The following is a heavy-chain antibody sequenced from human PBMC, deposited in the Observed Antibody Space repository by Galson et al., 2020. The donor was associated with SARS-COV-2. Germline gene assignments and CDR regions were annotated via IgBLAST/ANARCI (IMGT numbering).Heavy chain of an antibody. CDR1: GFTVSSNY. Sequence: TGGSLRLSCAASGFTVSSNYMSWVRQAPGKGLEWVSVIYSGGSTYYADSVKGRFTISRDNSKNTLYLQMNSLRAEDTAVYYCARGSGYSYGPVWGQGTTVTVSS. CDR3: ARGSGYSYGPV. CDR2: IYSGGST. D-gene: IGHD5-18*01. J-gene: IGHJ6*02. V-gene: IGHV3-66*01.